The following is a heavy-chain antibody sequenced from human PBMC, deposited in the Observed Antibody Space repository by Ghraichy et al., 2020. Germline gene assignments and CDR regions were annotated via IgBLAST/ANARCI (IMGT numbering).Heavy chain of an antibody. V-gene: IGHV4-4*07. Sequence: SETLSLICVVSGDSISTYYWTWIRQPAGKGLEWIGRIYTSGTTSYHPSFQSRVTMSVDRSKNQFSLKLSYVTAADTAVYYCATQRGPSHGDSALFDYWGQGTLVTVSS. D-gene: IGHD4-17*01. CDR1: GDSISTYY. CDR3: ATQRGPSHGDSALFDY. J-gene: IGHJ4*02. CDR2: IYTSGTT.